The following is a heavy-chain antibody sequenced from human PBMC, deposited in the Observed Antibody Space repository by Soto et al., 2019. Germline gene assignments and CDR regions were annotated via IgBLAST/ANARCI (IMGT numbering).Heavy chain of an antibody. Sequence: GGSLRLSCAASGFTFSSYAMSWVRQAPGKGLEWVSAISGSGGSTYYADSVKGRFTISRDNSKNTLYLQMNSLRAEDTAVYYCATQLRPTPLHYWGQGTLVTVSS. D-gene: IGHD2-2*01. J-gene: IGHJ4*02. CDR2: ISGSGGST. CDR3: ATQLRPTPLHY. V-gene: IGHV3-23*01. CDR1: GFTFSSYA.